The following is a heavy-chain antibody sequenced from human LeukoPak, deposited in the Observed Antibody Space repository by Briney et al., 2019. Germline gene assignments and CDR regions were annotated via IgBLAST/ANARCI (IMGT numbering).Heavy chain of an antibody. J-gene: IGHJ4*02. V-gene: IGHV3-33*01. D-gene: IGHD3-10*01. CDR1: GFTFSSYG. CDR3: ARASGLWFGELSLDY. CDR2: IWHDGSNK. Sequence: GGSLRLSCAASGFTFSSYGMHWVRQAPGKGLEWVAVIWHDGSNKYYADSVKGRFTISRDNSKNTLYLQMNSLRAEDTAVYYCARASGLWFGELSLDYWGQGTLVTVSS.